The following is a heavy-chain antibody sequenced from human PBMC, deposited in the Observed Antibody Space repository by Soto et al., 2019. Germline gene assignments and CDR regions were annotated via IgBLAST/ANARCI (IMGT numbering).Heavy chain of an antibody. CDR2: MNPNSGNT. V-gene: IGHV1-8*01. D-gene: IGHD3-3*01. CDR1: GYTFTSYD. CDR3: ARGIGVRDYDFWSGPG. J-gene: IGHJ4*02. Sequence: ASVKVSCKASGYTFTSYDINWVRQATGQGLEWMGWMNPNSGNTGHAQKFQGRVTMTRNTSISTAYMELSSLRSEDTAVYYCARGIGVRDYDFWSGPGWGQGTLVTVSS.